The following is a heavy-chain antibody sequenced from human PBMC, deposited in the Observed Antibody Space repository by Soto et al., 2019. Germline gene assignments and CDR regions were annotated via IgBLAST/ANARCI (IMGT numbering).Heavy chain of an antibody. Sequence: PLRLSCTASGRTFTSSSFHWVRQAPGKGLEWVAVISENGDRQYSTESVRGRFLISRDSSKNTVYLQMNSLRPEDTGVYFCARRLATTVSALGYWGQGALVTVSS. V-gene: IGHV3-30-3*01. CDR3: ARRLATTVSALGY. D-gene: IGHD4-17*01. CDR1: GRTFTSSS. CDR2: ISENGDRQ. J-gene: IGHJ4*02.